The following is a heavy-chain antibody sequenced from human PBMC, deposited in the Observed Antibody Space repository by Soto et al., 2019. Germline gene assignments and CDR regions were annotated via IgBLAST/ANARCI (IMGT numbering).Heavy chain of an antibody. CDR1: GFTFISYC. Sequence: GGSLRLSCAASGFTFISYCIHWVRQAQGKGLEWVAVISYDGINKYYADSVKGRFTISRDNSKNTLDLQMNRLRAEDTAVYYCPKVSSGSDYWGQGTLVTVSS. V-gene: IGHV3-30*18. CDR2: ISYDGINK. J-gene: IGHJ4*02. CDR3: PKVSSGSDY. D-gene: IGHD6-19*01.